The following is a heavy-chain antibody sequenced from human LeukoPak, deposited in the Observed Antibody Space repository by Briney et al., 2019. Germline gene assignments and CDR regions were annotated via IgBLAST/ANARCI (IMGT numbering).Heavy chain of an antibody. V-gene: IGHV3-23*01. CDR1: GFTFSSYD. CDR3: ARVNSSGWYPHFDY. D-gene: IGHD6-19*01. CDR2: ISGSGGST. J-gene: IGHJ4*02. Sequence: AGGSLRLSCAASGFTFSSYDMHWVRQAPGKGLEWVSAISGSGGSTYYADSVKGRFTISRDNSKNTLYLQMNSLRAEDTALYHCARVNSSGWYPHFDYWGQGTLVTVSS.